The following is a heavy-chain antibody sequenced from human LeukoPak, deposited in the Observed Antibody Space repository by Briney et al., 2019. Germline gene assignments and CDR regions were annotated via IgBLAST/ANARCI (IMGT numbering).Heavy chain of an antibody. CDR2: IYYSGST. Sequence: PSETLSLTCTVSGGSISSSSYYWGWIRQPPGKGLEWIGSIYYSGSTYYNPSLKSRVTISVDTSKNQFSLKLSPVTAADTAVYYCARVTLLVDGFDYWGQGTLVTVSS. V-gene: IGHV4-39*07. J-gene: IGHJ4*02. CDR3: ARVTLLVDGFDY. CDR1: GGSISSSSYY. D-gene: IGHD2-8*01.